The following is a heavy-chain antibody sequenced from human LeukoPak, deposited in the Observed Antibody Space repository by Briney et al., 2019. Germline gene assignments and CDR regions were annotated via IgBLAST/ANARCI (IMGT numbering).Heavy chain of an antibody. Sequence: GGSLRLSCAASGFTFSSSSMNWVRQAPGKGLEWVSYISSSSSIIYYADSVKDRFTNSRDNAKNALFLQMNSLRVEDAAVYYCARGHYGMDVWGQGTTVTVSS. CDR3: ARGHYGMDV. CDR1: GFTFSSSS. J-gene: IGHJ6*02. CDR2: ISSSSSII. V-gene: IGHV3-48*04.